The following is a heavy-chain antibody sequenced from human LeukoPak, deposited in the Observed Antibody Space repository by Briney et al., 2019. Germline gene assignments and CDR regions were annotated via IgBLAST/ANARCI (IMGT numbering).Heavy chain of an antibody. J-gene: IGHJ4*02. Sequence: GGSLRLSCAASGFTVSSNYMSWVRQAPGKGLEWVSTISDSGGSTYYADSVKGRFTISRDNSKNTLYLQMNSLRAEDTAVHYCAKANSITIFGVISPVEYWGQGTLVTVSS. D-gene: IGHD3-3*01. CDR2: ISDSGGST. V-gene: IGHV3-23*01. CDR3: AKANSITIFGVISPVEY. CDR1: GFTVSSNY.